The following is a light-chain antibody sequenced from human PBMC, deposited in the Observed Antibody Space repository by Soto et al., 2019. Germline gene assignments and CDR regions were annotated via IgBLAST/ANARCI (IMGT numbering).Light chain of an antibody. J-gene: IGLJ2*01. CDR1: SSNIGAGYD. Sequence: VLTPPPSVSGAPGQRVPISCTGSSSNIGAGYDVHWYQQLPGTAPKLLIYGNSNRPSGVPDRFSGSKSGTSASLAITGLQAEDEADYYCQSYDSSLSVVFGGGTKLTVL. CDR2: GNS. V-gene: IGLV1-40*01. CDR3: QSYDSSLSVV.